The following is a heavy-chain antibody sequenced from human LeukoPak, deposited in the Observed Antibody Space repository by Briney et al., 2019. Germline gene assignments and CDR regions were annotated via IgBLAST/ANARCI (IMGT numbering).Heavy chain of an antibody. D-gene: IGHD6-13*01. CDR1: GYSASSGYY. J-gene: IGHJ4*02. Sequence: SETLSLTCTVSGYSASSGYYWGWIRQPPGKGLEWIGSIYHSGSTYYNPSLKSRVTISVDTSKNQFSLKLSSVTAADTAVYYCAKGVAAAGDWGQGTLVTVSS. CDR3: AKGVAAAGD. V-gene: IGHV4-38-2*02. CDR2: IYHSGST.